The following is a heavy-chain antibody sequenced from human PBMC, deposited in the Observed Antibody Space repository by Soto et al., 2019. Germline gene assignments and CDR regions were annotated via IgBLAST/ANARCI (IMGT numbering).Heavy chain of an antibody. Sequence: EVQLLESGGGLVQPGGSLRLSCAASGFTFSSYAVSWVRQAPGKGPEWISSISGSGSTIYYADSVKGGFTISRDNSKNTLYLQMSSLRAEDTAVYYCAKVFYYYDSSGYYYFDYWGQGTLVTVSS. D-gene: IGHD3-22*01. V-gene: IGHV3-23*01. CDR3: AKVFYYYDSSGYYYFDY. J-gene: IGHJ4*02. CDR2: ISGSGSTI. CDR1: GFTFSSYA.